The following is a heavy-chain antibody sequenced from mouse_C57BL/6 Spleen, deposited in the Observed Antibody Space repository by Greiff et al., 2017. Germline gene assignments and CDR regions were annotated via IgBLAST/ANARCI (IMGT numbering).Heavy chain of an antibody. D-gene: IGHD1-1*01. CDR3: ARRYYYGSSPYYYAMDY. CDR2: INPYNGGT. V-gene: IGHV1-19*01. Sequence: EVQLQQSGPVLVKPGASVKMSCKASGYTFTDYYMNWVKQSHGKSLEWIGVINPYNGGTSYNQKFKGKATLTVDKSSSTAYMELNSLTSEDSAVYYCARRYYYGSSPYYYAMDYWGQGTSVTVSS. CDR1: GYTFTDYY. J-gene: IGHJ4*01.